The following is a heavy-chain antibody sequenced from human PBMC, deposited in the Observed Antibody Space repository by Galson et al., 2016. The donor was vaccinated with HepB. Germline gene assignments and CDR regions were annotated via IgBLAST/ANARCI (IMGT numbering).Heavy chain of an antibody. V-gene: IGHV3-30*04. J-gene: IGHJ5*02. CDR2: ISFDGSDK. Sequence: SLRLSCAASGFTFSSYAMPWVRQAPGKGLEWVALISFDGSDKYYADSVRGRFTISRDNSKSTLYLQMNSLRVDDTAVYYCARQAASGRRGWFDPWGPGTLGTVSS. D-gene: IGHD1-26*01. CDR1: GFTFSSYA. CDR3: ARQAASGRRGWFDP.